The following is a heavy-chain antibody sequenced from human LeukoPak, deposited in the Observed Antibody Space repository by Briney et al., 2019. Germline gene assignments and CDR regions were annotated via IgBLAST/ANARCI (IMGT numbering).Heavy chain of an antibody. Sequence: VASVKVSCKASGYTFTGYTMHWVRQAPGQGLEWMGIINPSGGSTSYAQKFQGRVTMTRDTSTSTVYMELSSLRSEDTAVYYCARVQLWFQGGFDYWGQGTLVTVSS. CDR1: GYTFTGYT. CDR2: INPSGGST. J-gene: IGHJ4*02. CDR3: ARVQLWFQGGFDY. D-gene: IGHD5-18*01. V-gene: IGHV1-46*01.